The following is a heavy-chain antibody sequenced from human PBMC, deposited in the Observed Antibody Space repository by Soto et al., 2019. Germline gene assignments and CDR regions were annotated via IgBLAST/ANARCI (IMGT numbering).Heavy chain of an antibody. Sequence: QVQLVESGGGVVQPGRSLRLSCAASGFTFKSYGMHWVRQAPGKGLEWVAVISYDGSIEYYGDSVKGRFTISRDNSKNPLYLQMNSLRAEDTAVYYCAKDVGYCSGGRCYPHNWFDPWGQGNLVTVSS. D-gene: IGHD2-15*01. CDR1: GFTFKSYG. V-gene: IGHV3-30*18. J-gene: IGHJ5*02. CDR2: ISYDGSIE. CDR3: AKDVGYCSGGRCYPHNWFDP.